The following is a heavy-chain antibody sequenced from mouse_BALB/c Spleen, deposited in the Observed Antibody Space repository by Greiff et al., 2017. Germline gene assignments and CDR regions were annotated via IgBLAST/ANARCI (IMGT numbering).Heavy chain of an antibody. CDR2: IRSKSNNYAT. Sequence: EAGGGLVQPKGSLKLSCAASGFTFNTYAMNWVRQAPGKGLEWVARIRSKSNNYATYYADSVKDRFTISRDDSQSMLYLQMNNLKTEDTAMYYCVPAWSLYWGQGTLVTVSA. D-gene: IGHD6-2*01. CDR1: GFTFNTYA. J-gene: IGHJ3*01. V-gene: IGHV10-1*02. CDR3: VPAWSLY.